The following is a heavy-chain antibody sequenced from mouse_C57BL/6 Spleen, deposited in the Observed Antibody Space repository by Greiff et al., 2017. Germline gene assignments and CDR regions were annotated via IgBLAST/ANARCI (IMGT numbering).Heavy chain of an antibody. J-gene: IGHJ1*03. CDR2: IYPGSGTT. CDR1: GYSFTSYY. Sequence: QVQLPQSGPELVKPGASVKISCKASGYSFTSYYIHWVKQRPGQGLEWIGWIYPGSGTTKYNEKFKGKATLTADTSSSTAYMQLSSLTSDDSAVYYCARCPNWDVGYFDVWGTGTTVTVAS. D-gene: IGHD4-1*01. CDR3: ARCPNWDVGYFDV. V-gene: IGHV1-66*01.